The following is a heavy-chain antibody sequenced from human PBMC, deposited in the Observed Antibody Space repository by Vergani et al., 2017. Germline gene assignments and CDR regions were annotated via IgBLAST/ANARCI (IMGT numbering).Heavy chain of an antibody. CDR1: GGSISSYY. J-gene: IGHJ5*02. D-gene: IGHD6-6*01. CDR2: IYYSGST. CDR3: ARANSWGSSSSYNWFDP. Sequence: QVQLQESGPGLVKPSETLSLTCTVSGGSISSYYWSWIRQPPGKGLEWIGYIYYSGSTKYNPSLKSRVTISVDTSKNQFSLKLSSVTAADTAVYYCARANSWGSSSSYNWFDPWGQGTLVTVSS. V-gene: IGHV4-59*01.